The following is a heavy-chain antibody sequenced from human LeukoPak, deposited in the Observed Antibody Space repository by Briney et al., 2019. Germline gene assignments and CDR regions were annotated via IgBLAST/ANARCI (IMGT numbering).Heavy chain of an antibody. Sequence: GGSLRLSCAASGFTFSDFYMSWIRQAPGKGLEWVSYISGSGDTKYYADSVKGRFTISRDNAKNSLFLQMNSLRAEDTAMYYCARPTTVTTWSDAFDIWGQGTMVTVSS. V-gene: IGHV3-11*01. J-gene: IGHJ3*02. CDR1: GFTFSDFY. CDR2: ISGSGDTK. D-gene: IGHD4-17*01. CDR3: ARPTTVTTWSDAFDI.